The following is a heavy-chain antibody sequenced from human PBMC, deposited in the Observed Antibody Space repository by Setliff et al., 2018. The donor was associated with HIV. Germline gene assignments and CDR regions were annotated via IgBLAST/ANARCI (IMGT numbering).Heavy chain of an antibody. CDR3: ARAPYYDYRCLAVYYFDY. CDR1: GGSINSTSYY. CDR2: LFYSGDS. J-gene: IGHJ4*02. D-gene: IGHD3-22*01. Sequence: PSETLSLTCTVSGGSINSTSYYWGWLRQPPGQGLEGIGSLFYSGDSFYNPTLQPRITISVDTSKYHLTLKVSTLTAADAAVYYCARAPYYDYRCLAVYYFDYWGQGILVTVSS. V-gene: IGHV4-39*06.